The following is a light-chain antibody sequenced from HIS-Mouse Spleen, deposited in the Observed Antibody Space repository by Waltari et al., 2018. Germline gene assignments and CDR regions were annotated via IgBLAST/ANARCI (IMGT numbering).Light chain of an antibody. V-gene: IGKV1-8*01. CDR3: QQYYSYPQVT. CDR1: QGISSY. J-gene: IGKJ2*01. Sequence: AIWMTQATSPLSASTGDRVIITCRASQGISSYIAWYQQKPGKGPKLLIYAASTLKSGVPSRFSGSVSGTDFTLTISCLQSEDFATYYCQQYYSYPQVTFGQGTKLEIK. CDR2: AAS.